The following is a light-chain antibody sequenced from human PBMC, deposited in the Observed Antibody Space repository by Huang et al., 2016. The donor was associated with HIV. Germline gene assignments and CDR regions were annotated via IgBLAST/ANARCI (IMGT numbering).Light chain of an antibody. CDR1: QRFDSSY. CDR3: QQYSISSFT. CDR2: GAS. J-gene: IGKJ3*01. Sequence: EIVLTQSPGTLSLSPGERATFSCRASQRFDSSYLAWYQQKPGQSPRLLIYGASSRATGIPDRFSGSRSGTDFTLTISRLEPEDFAVYYCQQYSISSFTFGPGTKVDIK. V-gene: IGKV3-20*01.